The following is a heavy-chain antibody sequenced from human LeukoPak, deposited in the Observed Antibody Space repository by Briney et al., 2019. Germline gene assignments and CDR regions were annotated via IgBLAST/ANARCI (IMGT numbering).Heavy chain of an antibody. J-gene: IGHJ6*02. Sequence: GGSLRLSCAASGFTFSDYIMHWVRQAPGKGLECVSVISGNGGNTYYANSVKGRFTISRDNSKNTLYLQMGSLRVEDMAVYYYARDLDYYGSGSSIHWYYGMDVWGQGSTVTVSS. V-gene: IGHV3-64*01. CDR3: ARDLDYYGSGSSIHWYYGMDV. CDR2: ISGNGGNT. CDR1: GFTFSDYI. D-gene: IGHD3-10*01.